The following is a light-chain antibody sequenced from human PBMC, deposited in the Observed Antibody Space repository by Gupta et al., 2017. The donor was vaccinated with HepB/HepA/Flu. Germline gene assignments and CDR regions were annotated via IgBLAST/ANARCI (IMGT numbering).Light chain of an antibody. CDR1: QGISSY. CDR2: AAS. V-gene: IGKV1-9*01. CDR3: QQLNSYPRGVT. Sequence: DIQLTHSTSFLSASVGDRVTITCRASQGISSYLAWYQQKPGKAPKLLIYAASTLQSGVPSRFSGSGSGTEFTLTISSLQPEDFATYYCQQLNSYPRGVTFGPGTKVDIK. J-gene: IGKJ3*01.